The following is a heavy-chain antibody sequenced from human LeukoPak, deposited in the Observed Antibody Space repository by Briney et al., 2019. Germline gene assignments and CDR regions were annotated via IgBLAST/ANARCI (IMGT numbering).Heavy chain of an antibody. V-gene: IGHV1-69*02. CDR1: GGTFSSYT. CDR3: ARTEWELRDAFDI. Sequence: SVKVSCKASGGTFSSYTISWVRQAPGQGLEWMGRIIPILGIANYAQKFQGRITITADKSTSTAYMELSSLRSEDTAVYYCARTEWELRDAFDIWGQGTMVTVSS. D-gene: IGHD1-26*01. J-gene: IGHJ3*02. CDR2: IIPILGIA.